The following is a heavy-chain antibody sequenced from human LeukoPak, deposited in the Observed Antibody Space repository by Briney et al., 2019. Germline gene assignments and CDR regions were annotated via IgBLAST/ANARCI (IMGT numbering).Heavy chain of an antibody. D-gene: IGHD3-3*01. V-gene: IGHV4-39*07. Sequence: SETLSLTCTVSGGSISSCSYYWGWIRQPPGKGLEWIGSIYYSGSTYYNPSLKSRVTISVDTSKNQFSLKLSSVTAADTAVYYCARVVSGYSTNNWFDPWGQGTLVTVSS. CDR3: ARVVSGYSTNNWFDP. CDR2: IYYSGST. CDR1: GGSISSCSYY. J-gene: IGHJ5*02.